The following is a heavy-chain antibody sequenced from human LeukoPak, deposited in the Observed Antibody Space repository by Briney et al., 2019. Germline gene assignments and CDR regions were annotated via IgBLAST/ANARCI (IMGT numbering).Heavy chain of an antibody. CDR3: ARAETAAGSY. CDR2: IYSDGST. Sequence: GGSLRLSCTASGFSVGSNYMSWVRQAPGRGLEWVSVIYSDGSTNYADSVKGRLTISRDNTKNTVYLQMNNLRAEDTAVYYCARAETAAGSYWGQGTLVTVSS. D-gene: IGHD6-13*01. CDR1: GFSVGSNY. J-gene: IGHJ4*02. V-gene: IGHV3-53*01.